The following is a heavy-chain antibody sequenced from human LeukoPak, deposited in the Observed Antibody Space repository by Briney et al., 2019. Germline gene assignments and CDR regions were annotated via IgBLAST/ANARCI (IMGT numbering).Heavy chain of an antibody. CDR2: INSDGSST. J-gene: IGHJ5*02. V-gene: IGHV3-74*01. Sequence: RRSLRLSCAASGLTFSSCWMHWVRQAPGKGLVWVSRINSDGSSTSYADSVKGRFTISRDNAKNTLYLQMNSLRAEDTAVYYCAREVYSSSAHWYNWFDPWGQGTLVTVSS. D-gene: IGHD6-13*01. CDR3: AREVYSSSAHWYNWFDP. CDR1: GLTFSSCW.